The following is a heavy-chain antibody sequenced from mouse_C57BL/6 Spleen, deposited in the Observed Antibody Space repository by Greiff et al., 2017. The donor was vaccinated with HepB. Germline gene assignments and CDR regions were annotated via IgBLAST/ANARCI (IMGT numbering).Heavy chain of an antibody. J-gene: IGHJ2*01. CDR3: ASGTTVVVPDY. D-gene: IGHD1-1*01. V-gene: IGHV1-4*01. CDR2: INPSSGYT. CDR1: GYTFTSYT. Sequence: VKLQESGAELARPGASVKMSCKASGYTFTSYTMHWVKQRPGQGLEWIGYINPSSGYTKYNQKFKDKATLTADKSSSTAYMQLSSLTSEDSAVYYCASGTTVVVPDYWGQGTTLTVSS.